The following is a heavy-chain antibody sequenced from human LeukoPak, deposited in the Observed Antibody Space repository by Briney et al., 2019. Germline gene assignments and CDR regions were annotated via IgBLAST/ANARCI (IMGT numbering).Heavy chain of an antibody. Sequence: TSETLSLTCTVSGGYISSYYWSWIRQPAGKGLEWIGRIYPSGSTNYNPSLKSRVTMSVDTSKNQFSLKLSSETAADTAVYYCARGSIAARLVYYYMDVWGKGTTVTVSS. V-gene: IGHV4-4*07. CDR2: IYPSGST. J-gene: IGHJ6*03. CDR1: GGYISSYY. CDR3: ARGSIAARLVYYYMDV. D-gene: IGHD6-6*01.